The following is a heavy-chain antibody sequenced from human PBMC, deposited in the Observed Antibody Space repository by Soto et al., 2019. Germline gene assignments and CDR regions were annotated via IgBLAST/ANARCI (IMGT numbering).Heavy chain of an antibody. CDR2: IIPIFGSA. V-gene: IGHV1-69*13. CDR3: AREYYYGSGSYSAPSDYGMDV. D-gene: IGHD3-10*01. CDR1: GGTFSTYT. Sequence: SVKVSCKASGGTFSTYTINWVRQAPGQGLEWMGGIIPIFGSANYAQQFQGRVTITADESASTAYMELSGLRSEDTAVYYCAREYYYGSGSYSAPSDYGMDVWGQGTTVIVSS. J-gene: IGHJ6*02.